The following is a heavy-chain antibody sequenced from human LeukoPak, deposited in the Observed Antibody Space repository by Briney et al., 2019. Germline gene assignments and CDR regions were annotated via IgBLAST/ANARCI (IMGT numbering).Heavy chain of an antibody. D-gene: IGHD4-23*01. CDR1: GYTFSRYG. V-gene: IGHV3-30*18. CDR3: ANSLDYGGNSIDY. J-gene: IGHJ4*02. Sequence: PGGSLRLSCAVSGYTFSRYGMHWVRQAPGKGLEWVTFISDDGSKRKYADSVKGRLTISRDNSKNTVYLQMTSLRVEDTAVYYCANSLDYGGNSIDYWGQGTLVTVSS. CDR2: ISDDGSKR.